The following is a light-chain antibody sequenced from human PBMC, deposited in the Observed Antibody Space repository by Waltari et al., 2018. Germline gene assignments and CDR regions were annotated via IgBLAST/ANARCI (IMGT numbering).Light chain of an antibody. Sequence: SYELTQPPSLSVFPGQTARISCSGDAFTKQYGFWYRQRPGQAPVLVIYKDSERPSGTPERFSGSRSGTTVTLTISGVQAEDEGDYYCLSADSTSTYGVFGGGTKVTVL. CDR2: KDS. CDR1: AFTKQY. CDR3: LSADSTSTYGV. J-gene: IGLJ3*02. V-gene: IGLV3-25*03.